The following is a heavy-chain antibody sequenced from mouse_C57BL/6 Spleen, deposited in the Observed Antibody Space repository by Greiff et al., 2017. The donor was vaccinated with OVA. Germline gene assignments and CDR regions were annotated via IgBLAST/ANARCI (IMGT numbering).Heavy chain of an antibody. Sequence: QVQLQQPGAELVMPGASVKLSCKASGYTFTSYWMHWVKQRPGQGLEWIGEIDPSDSYTNYNQKFKGKSTLTVDKSSSTAYMQLSSLTSEDSAVYHCARSGREAWFAYWGQGTLVTVSA. CDR1: GYTFTSYW. CDR3: ARSGREAWFAY. V-gene: IGHV1-69*01. J-gene: IGHJ3*01. D-gene: IGHD3-1*01. CDR2: IDPSDSYT.